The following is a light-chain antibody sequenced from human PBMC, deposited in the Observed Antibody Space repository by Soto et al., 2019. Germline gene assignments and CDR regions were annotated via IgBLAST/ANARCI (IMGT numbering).Light chain of an antibody. CDR3: QQSYSSPFT. CDR1: QSIATY. CDR2: AAS. J-gene: IGKJ3*01. Sequence: DIQMTQSPSSLSASVGDRVTITCWASQSIATYLHWYQQKPGKAPKLLIYAASSLLSGVPSRFSGSGSGTDFTLSISSLQPEDFATYSCQQSYSSPFTFGPGTKVDIK. V-gene: IGKV1-39*01.